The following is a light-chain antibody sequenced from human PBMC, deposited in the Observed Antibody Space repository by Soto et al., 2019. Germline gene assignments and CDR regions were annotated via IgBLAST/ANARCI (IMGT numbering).Light chain of an antibody. CDR2: AAS. Sequence: DIQMTQSPSSLSASVGERVTITCRASQSIRSYLNWYQQKPGKAPNLLIFAASSLQSGVPPRFSGSGSETDLTLTITSLKREDVATYYCQQSFTTPTFGQETNVDIK. J-gene: IGKJ1*01. CDR3: QQSFTTPT. V-gene: IGKV1-39*01. CDR1: QSIRSY.